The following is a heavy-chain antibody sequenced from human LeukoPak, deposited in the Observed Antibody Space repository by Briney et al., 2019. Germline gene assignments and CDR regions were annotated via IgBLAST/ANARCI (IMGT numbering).Heavy chain of an antibody. CDR2: ISSSGSTT. Sequence: GGSLRLSCAASGFSFSSYEMNWVRQAPGKGLEWVSYISSSGSTTYYAASVKGRFTISRDNAKNSLYLQMNSLRVEDTAVYYCASQKGRIAVAVDYWGQGTLVTVSS. J-gene: IGHJ4*02. CDR3: ASQKGRIAVAVDY. V-gene: IGHV3-48*03. CDR1: GFSFSSYE. D-gene: IGHD6-19*01.